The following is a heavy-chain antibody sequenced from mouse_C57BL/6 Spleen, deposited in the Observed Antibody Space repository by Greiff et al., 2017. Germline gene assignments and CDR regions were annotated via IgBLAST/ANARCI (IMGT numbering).Heavy chain of an antibody. CDR2: ISYDGSN. D-gene: IGHD1-1*01. CDR3: AKAGYYYGSNQGWYFDV. J-gene: IGHJ1*03. CDR1: GYSITSGYY. Sequence: EVKLQVSGPGLVKPSQSLSLTCSFTGYSITSGYYWNWIRQFPANKLEWLGYISYDGSNNYNPSLKNRISIIRVTSKNQFFLKLNSVTTEDTATYYCAKAGYYYGSNQGWYFDVWGTGTTVTVSS. V-gene: IGHV3-6*01.